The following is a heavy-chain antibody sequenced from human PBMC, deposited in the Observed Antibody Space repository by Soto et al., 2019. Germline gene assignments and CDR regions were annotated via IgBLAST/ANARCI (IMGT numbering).Heavy chain of an antibody. CDR3: ARVKVVVAANWFDP. CDR1: GGSIDSGDYY. J-gene: IGHJ5*02. CDR2: IYYSGSS. Sequence: SETLSLTCTVSGGSIDSGDYYWSWIRQPPGKGLQWIGHIYYSGSSNYNPSLKSRVSMSIDTSKNQFSLKINSVTAADTAVYFCARVKVVVAANWFDPWGQGTLVTVSS. D-gene: IGHD2-15*01. V-gene: IGHV4-30-4*01.